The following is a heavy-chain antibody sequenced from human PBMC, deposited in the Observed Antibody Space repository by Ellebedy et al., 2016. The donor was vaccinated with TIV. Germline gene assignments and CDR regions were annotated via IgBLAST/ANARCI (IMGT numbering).Heavy chain of an antibody. Sequence: AASVKVSCKASGYTFTGYYIHWVRQAPGQGLEWMGWLNVDSTDTNYAQRFRDRVTMTRDTSTSTAYMDLSRLTSDDTAVYYCARSVMKVVTAAPLGYWGQGTLVTVSS. V-gene: IGHV1-2*02. CDR2: LNVDSTDT. D-gene: IGHD3-22*01. CDR1: GYTFTGYY. J-gene: IGHJ4*02. CDR3: ARSVMKVVTAAPLGY.